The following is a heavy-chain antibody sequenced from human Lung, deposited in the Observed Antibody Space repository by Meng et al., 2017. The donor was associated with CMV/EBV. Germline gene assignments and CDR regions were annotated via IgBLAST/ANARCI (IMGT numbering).Heavy chain of an antibody. CDR2: IIPMFGTT. V-gene: IGHV1-69*13. CDR3: ARHAEDYYDSRDFSPYAH. Sequence: SVXVSXKASGGIFSTYVFSWVRQAPGQGLEWLGGIIPMFGTTNYAQKFQGRLTIKADDSTRTAYMDLSSLTSEDTAVYYCARHAEDYYDSRDFSPYAHWXQGTXVTVSS. D-gene: IGHD3-22*01. J-gene: IGHJ4*02. CDR1: GGIFSTYV.